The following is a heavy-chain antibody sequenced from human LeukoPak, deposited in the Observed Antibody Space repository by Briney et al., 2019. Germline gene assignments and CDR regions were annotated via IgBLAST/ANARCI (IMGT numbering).Heavy chain of an antibody. CDR2: IYYSGST. Sequence: SETLSLTCTVSGGSISVYYWSWIRQPPGKELEWIGYIYYSGSTNYNPSLKSRVTISVDTSKNQFSLKLSSVTAADTAVYYCARDSRGLLLSFWGQGTLVTVSS. D-gene: IGHD3-10*01. V-gene: IGHV4-59*01. CDR1: GGSISVYY. CDR3: ARDSRGLLLSF. J-gene: IGHJ4*02.